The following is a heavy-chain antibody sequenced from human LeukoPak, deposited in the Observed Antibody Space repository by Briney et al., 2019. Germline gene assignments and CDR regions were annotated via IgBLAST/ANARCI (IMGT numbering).Heavy chain of an antibody. CDR2: IIPILGIA. Sequence: SVKVSCKASGGTFSSYAISWVRQAPGQGLEWMGRIIPILGIANYAQKFQGRVTITADKSTSTAYTELSSLRSEDTAVYYCARGLDPPGGRYGMDVWGQGTTVTVSS. J-gene: IGHJ6*02. CDR1: GGTFSSYA. D-gene: IGHD3-16*01. CDR3: ARGLDPPGGRYGMDV. V-gene: IGHV1-69*04.